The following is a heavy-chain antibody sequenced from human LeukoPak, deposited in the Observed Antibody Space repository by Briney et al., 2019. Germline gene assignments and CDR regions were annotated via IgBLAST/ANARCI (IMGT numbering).Heavy chain of an antibody. V-gene: IGHV3-48*01. J-gene: IGHJ6*02. CDR2: ISPGTI. CDR1: GFTFSRRP. CDR3: TSDGRVAYEMDV. Sequence: GGSLRLSCAASGFTFSRRPMNWVRQAPGKGLEWVSYISPGTIYYADSVKGRFTISRDNAKNSLYLQMNSLRAEDTAVYYCTSDGRVAYEMDVWGQGTTVTVSS. D-gene: IGHD2-15*01.